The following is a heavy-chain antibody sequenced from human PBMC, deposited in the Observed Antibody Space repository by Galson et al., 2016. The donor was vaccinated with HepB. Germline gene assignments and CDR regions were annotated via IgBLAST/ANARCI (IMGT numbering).Heavy chain of an antibody. CDR3: ASDRVSGDFWSGYYTGIGMGV. CDR1: GFTFSSYS. D-gene: IGHD3-3*01. J-gene: IGHJ6*02. V-gene: IGHV3-48*02. CDR2: IRSSSSTI. Sequence: SLRLSCAASGFTFSSYSMNWVRQAPGKGLEWVSYIRSSSSTIYYADSVKGRFTISRDNAKNSLYLQMNSLRDEDTAVYYCASDRVSGDFWSGYYTGIGMGVWGQGTAVTGSS.